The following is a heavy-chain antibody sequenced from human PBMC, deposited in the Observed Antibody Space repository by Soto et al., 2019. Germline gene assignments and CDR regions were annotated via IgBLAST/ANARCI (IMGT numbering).Heavy chain of an antibody. J-gene: IGHJ4*02. Sequence: GGSMRLSCAASGFTFSSYSMNWVRQAPGKGLEWVSYISSSSSTIYYADSVKGRFTISRDNAKNSLYLQMNSLRDEDTAVYYCARGLYYYDSSGYWGYWGQGTLVTVSS. D-gene: IGHD3-22*01. V-gene: IGHV3-48*02. CDR1: GFTFSSYS. CDR3: ARGLYYYDSSGYWGY. CDR2: ISSSSSTI.